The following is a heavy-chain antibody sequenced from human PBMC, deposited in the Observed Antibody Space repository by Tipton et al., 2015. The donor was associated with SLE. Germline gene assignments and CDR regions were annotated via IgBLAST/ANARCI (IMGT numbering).Heavy chain of an antibody. V-gene: IGHV3-30*06. Sequence: SLRLSCAASGFTFSSYGMHWVRQAPGKGLEWVAVIWYDGSNKYYADSMKGRFTISRDNSKNTLYLQMNSLRAEDTAVYHCAREKTVAAAFDIWGQGTMVTVSS. CDR1: GFTFSSYG. CDR3: AREKTVAAAFDI. D-gene: IGHD6-19*01. CDR2: IWYDGSNK. J-gene: IGHJ3*02.